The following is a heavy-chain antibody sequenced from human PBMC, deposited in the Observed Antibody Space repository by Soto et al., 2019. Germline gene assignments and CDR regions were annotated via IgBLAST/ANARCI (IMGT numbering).Heavy chain of an antibody. Sequence: EVQLLESGGGLVQAGGSLRLSCAASGFAFNNYAMTWVRQAPGKGLEWVSGISVNGRTSYADSVKGRFTSPRDNSKNTVYLQMNSLRADDTAVYYCAKAGGWYYYDSSGPPDALHIWGQGTMVTVSA. CDR2: ISVNGRT. J-gene: IGHJ3*02. V-gene: IGHV3-23*01. CDR1: GFAFNNYA. D-gene: IGHD3-22*01. CDR3: AKAGGWYYYDSSGPPDALHI.